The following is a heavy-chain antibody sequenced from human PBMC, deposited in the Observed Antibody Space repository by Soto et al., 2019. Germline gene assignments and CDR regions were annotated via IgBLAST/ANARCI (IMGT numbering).Heavy chain of an antibody. V-gene: IGHV1-18*01. CDR3: ARGGFYGPAHSDY. Sequence: PGQGLEWMGWISAYSGNTNYAQKLQGRVTMTTDTSTSTAYMELRSLRSDDTAVYYCARGGFYGPAHSDYWGQGTLVTVSS. J-gene: IGHJ4*02. D-gene: IGHD4-17*01. CDR2: ISAYSGNT.